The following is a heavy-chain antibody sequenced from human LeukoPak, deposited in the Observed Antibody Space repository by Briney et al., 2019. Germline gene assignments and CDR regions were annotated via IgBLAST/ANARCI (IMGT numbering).Heavy chain of an antibody. CDR3: ARERVGGGYCSGGSCPFYYYYGMDV. V-gene: IGHV4-4*02. Sequence: TLSLTRAVSVGSISSGNWWTWVGQPPGKGREWIGEIYHSGGTNSNPSLKIRVTISVDKSKNQFSLKLSSVTAADTAVYYCARERVGGGYCSGGSCPFYYYYGMDVWGKGTTVTVSS. D-gene: IGHD2-15*01. CDR2: IYHSGGT. CDR1: VGSISSGNW. J-gene: IGHJ6*04.